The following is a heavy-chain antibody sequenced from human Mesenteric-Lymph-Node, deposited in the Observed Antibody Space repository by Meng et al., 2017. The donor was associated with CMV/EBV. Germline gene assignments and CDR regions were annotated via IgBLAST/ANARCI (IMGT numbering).Heavy chain of an antibody. D-gene: IGHD6-13*01. Sequence: SGCSLTTSGVAVAWIRQPPGKALEFLALIYWDDDRRYSPSLNNRLTITEDTSKNQVVLTMTNMDPVDTATYYCARRLRSSNWYYFDYWGQGTLVTVSS. J-gene: IGHJ4*02. CDR1: GCSLTTSGVA. CDR3: ARRLRSSNWYYFDY. V-gene: IGHV2-5*02. CDR2: IYWDDDR.